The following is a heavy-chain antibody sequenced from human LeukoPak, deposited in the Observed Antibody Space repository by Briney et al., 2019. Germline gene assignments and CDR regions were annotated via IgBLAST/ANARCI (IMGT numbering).Heavy chain of an antibody. D-gene: IGHD3-10*01. Sequence: HPGRSLRLSCAASGFTFTTYGMHWVRQAPAKGLAWVAVICPYGCNKYYADSVKGRFTISRDNSKNTLYLQMNSLRAEDTAVYYCARGGLPAFAYDYWGQGALVTVSS. CDR3: ARGGLPAFAYDY. CDR2: ICPYGCNK. V-gene: IGHV3-33*01. CDR1: GFTFTTYG. J-gene: IGHJ4*02.